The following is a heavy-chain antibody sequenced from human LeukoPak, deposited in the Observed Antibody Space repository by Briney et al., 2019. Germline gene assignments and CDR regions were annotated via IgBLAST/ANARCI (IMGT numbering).Heavy chain of an antibody. CDR2: IHHDGSNK. J-gene: IGHJ4*02. Sequence: GGSLRLSCAASGFTFSSYGMHWVRQAPGKGLDWVAFIHHDGSNKYYADSVRGRFTISRDNSKNTLYLQMNSLRAEDTAVYYCAKDQGVTMVRGVIPFDYWGQGTLVTVSS. D-gene: IGHD3-10*01. V-gene: IGHV3-30*02. CDR3: AKDQGVTMVRGVIPFDY. CDR1: GFTFSSYG.